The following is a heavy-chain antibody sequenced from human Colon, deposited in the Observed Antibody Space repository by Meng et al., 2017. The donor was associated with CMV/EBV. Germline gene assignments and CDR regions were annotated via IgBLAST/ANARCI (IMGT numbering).Heavy chain of an antibody. CDR2: IKSKTDGGTT. CDR1: GFRFDDFG. V-gene: IGHV3-15*01. D-gene: IGHD3-10*01. Sequence: GGSLRLSCEASGFRFDDFGMHWVRQAPGKGLEWVGRIKSKTDGGTTDYAAPVKGRFTISRDDSKNTLYLQMNSLKTEDTAVYYCTTDPAGYGSGSYYVYYYYYGMDVWGQGTTVTVSS. CDR3: TTDPAGYGSGSYYVYYYYYGMDV. J-gene: IGHJ6*02.